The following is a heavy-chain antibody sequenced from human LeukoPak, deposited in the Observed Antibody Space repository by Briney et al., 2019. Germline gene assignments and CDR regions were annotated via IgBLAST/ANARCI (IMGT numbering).Heavy chain of an antibody. V-gene: IGHV4-30-2*01. CDR1: GGSISSGGYS. CDR2: IYHSGST. J-gene: IGHJ5*02. D-gene: IGHD6-13*01. Sequence: SQTLSLTCAVSGGSISSGGYSWSWIRQPPGKGLEWIGYIYHSGSTYYNPSLKSRVTISVDRSKNQFSLKLGSVTAADTAVYYCAREVHSSSRYLINWFDPWGQGTLVTVSS. CDR3: AREVHSSSRYLINWFDP.